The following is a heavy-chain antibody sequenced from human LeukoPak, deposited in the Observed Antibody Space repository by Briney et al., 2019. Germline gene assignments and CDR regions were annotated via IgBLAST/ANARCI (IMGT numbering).Heavy chain of an antibody. CDR3: ARDGGYSYGCGFDP. V-gene: IGHV1-69*04. D-gene: IGHD5-18*01. CDR2: IIPILGIA. CDR1: GGTFSSYA. J-gene: IGHJ5*02. Sequence: SVKVSCKASGGTFSSYAISWVRQAPGQGLEWMGRIIPILGIANYAQKFQGRVTITADKSTSTAYMELSSLRSEDTAVYYCARDGGYSYGCGFDPWGQGTLVTVSS.